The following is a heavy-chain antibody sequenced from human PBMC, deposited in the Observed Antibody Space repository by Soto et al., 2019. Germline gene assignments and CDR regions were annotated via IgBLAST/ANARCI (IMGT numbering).Heavy chain of an antibody. CDR2: IIPMLGMS. V-gene: IGHV1-69*02. CDR1: GDTFNFYT. Sequence: QVQLVQSGAEVKKPGSSVRVSCTASGDTFNFYTISWVRQVPGQGPEWMGRIIPMLGMSSYAQKFQGRVTIRADKSTRTVYMNLSGLTSEDTAFYYCATNYGSGSTRFDYWGQGTLVTVSS. D-gene: IGHD3-10*01. J-gene: IGHJ4*02. CDR3: ATNYGSGSTRFDY.